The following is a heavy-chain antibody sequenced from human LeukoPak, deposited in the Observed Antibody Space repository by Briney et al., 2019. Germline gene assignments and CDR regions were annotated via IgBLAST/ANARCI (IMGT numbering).Heavy chain of an antibody. CDR3: AKSAYYDASGYYREYYFDY. CDR2: ISGSGGST. V-gene: IGHV3-23*01. CDR1: GFTFSSYA. J-gene: IGHJ4*02. Sequence: PGGSLRLSCAASGFTFSSYAMRWVRQAPGKGLEWVSVISGSGGSTYYADSVKGRFTISRDNSKNTLYLQMNSLRAEDTAVYYCAKSAYYDASGYYREYYFDYWGQGTLVTVSS. D-gene: IGHD3-22*01.